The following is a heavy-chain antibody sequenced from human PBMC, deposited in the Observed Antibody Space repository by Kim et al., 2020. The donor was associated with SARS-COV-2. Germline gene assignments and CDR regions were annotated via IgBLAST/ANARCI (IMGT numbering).Heavy chain of an antibody. Sequence: ASVKVSCKASGYSFITYGISWVRQAPGQGLEWMGWISVYNDNTKYAQNLQGRVTMTRDTSTNTAYMELRSLRSDDTAVYYCARDLRGDYEFDYWGQGTLVTVSS. CDR2: ISVYNDNT. CDR3: ARDLRGDYEFDY. CDR1: GYSFITYG. D-gene: IGHD4-17*01. V-gene: IGHV1-18*01. J-gene: IGHJ4*02.